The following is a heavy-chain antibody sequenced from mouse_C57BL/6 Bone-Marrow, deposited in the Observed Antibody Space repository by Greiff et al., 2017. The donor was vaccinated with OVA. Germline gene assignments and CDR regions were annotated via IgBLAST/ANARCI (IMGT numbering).Heavy chain of an antibody. Sequence: EVQLVESGGGLVQPKGSLKLSCAASGFTFNTYAMHWVRQAPGKGLEWVARIRSKSSNYATYYADSVKDRFTISRDDSQSMLYLQMNNLKTEDTAMYYCVRAGLYYCGSSPYAMDYWGQGTSVTVSS. CDR2: IRSKSSNYAT. J-gene: IGHJ4*01. CDR1: GFTFNTYA. D-gene: IGHD1-1*01. CDR3: VRAGLYYCGSSPYAMDY. V-gene: IGHV10-3*01.